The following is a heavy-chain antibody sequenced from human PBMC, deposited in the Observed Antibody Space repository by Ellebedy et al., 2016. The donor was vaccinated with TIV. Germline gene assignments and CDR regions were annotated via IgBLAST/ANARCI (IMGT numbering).Heavy chain of an antibody. CDR2: IIPILGIA. Sequence: AASVKVSCKASGGTFSSYAISWVRQAPGQGLEWMGRIIPILGIANYAQKFQGRVTITADKSTSTAYMELSSLRSEDTAVYYCARDNGPYYFDYWGQGTLVTVSS. J-gene: IGHJ4*02. D-gene: IGHD2-8*01. CDR1: GGTFSSYA. V-gene: IGHV1-69*04. CDR3: ARDNGPYYFDY.